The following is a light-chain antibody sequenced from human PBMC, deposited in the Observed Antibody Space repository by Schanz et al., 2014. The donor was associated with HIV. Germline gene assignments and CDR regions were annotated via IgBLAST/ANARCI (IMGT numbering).Light chain of an antibody. CDR1: RANIGRNG. CDR2: SYD. Sequence: QSVLTQTPSASGTPGQRVTVSCSGSRANIGRNGVSWYQQLPGAAPKLLILSYDQRPSGVPYRFSGSKSGTSASLAISGLQSEDEGDYYCAVWDDSLKAWVFGGGTKLTVL. V-gene: IGLV1-44*01. CDR3: AVWDDSLKAWV. J-gene: IGLJ3*02.